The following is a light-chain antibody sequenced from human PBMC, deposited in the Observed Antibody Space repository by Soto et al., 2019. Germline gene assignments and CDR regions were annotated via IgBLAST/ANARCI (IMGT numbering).Light chain of an antibody. V-gene: IGKV1-33*01. CDR2: DAS. Sequence: DIHMTQSAASLSASVGARVTITCQASQDMSNYLNWYQQKPGKAPKLLFYDASNLETGVPSRIIGSGSCTDFTFTISSLQPEDIATYYCQQYDNLLALTFGGGTKVDIK. CDR1: QDMSNY. CDR3: QQYDNLLALT. J-gene: IGKJ4*01.